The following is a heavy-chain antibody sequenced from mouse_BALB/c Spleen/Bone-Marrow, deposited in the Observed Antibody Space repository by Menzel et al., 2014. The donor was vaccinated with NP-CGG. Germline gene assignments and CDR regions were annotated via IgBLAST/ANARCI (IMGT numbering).Heavy chain of an antibody. D-gene: IGHD1-1*01. CDR1: GYTFXDYA. J-gene: IGHJ2*01. V-gene: IGHV1-67*01. CDR3: AKSPYGSRYYFDY. Sequence: VQLQQSGPEVARPGVSVKISCKGSGYTFXDYAMHWVKQSHAKSLEWIGVISTYNGNTNYNQKFKGKATMTVDKSSSPAYMELAKFTSEDSAIYYCAKSPYGSRYYFDYWGQGTPLTISS. CDR2: ISTYNGNT.